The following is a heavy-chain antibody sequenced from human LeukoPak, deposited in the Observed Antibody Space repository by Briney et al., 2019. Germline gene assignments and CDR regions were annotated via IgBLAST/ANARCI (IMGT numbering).Heavy chain of an antibody. CDR2: IYYSGST. Sequence: SETLSLTCTVSGGSISSYYWSWIRQPPGKGLEWIGYIYYSGSTNYNPSLKSRVTISVDTSKNQFSLKLSSVTAADTAVYYCARQVVAYSSGWYSLLDYWGQGTLVTVSS. J-gene: IGHJ4*02. D-gene: IGHD6-19*01. CDR1: GGSISSYY. CDR3: ARQVVAYSSGWYSLLDY. V-gene: IGHV4-59*08.